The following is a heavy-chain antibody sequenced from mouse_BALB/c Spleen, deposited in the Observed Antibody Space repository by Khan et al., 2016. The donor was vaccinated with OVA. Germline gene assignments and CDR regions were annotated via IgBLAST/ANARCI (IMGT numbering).Heavy chain of an antibody. Sequence: EVQLVESGPGLVKPSQSLSLTCTVTGYSITSEYAWNWIRQFPGNKLEWMGYISYSGNTRYNPSLKRRISITRDTSKNQFFLQLNSVTTEDTATYYCARKDYYDYDPFPYWGQGTLVTVSA. D-gene: IGHD2-4*01. J-gene: IGHJ3*01. CDR3: ARKDYYDYDPFPY. V-gene: IGHV3-2*02. CDR1: GYSITSEYA. CDR2: ISYSGNT.